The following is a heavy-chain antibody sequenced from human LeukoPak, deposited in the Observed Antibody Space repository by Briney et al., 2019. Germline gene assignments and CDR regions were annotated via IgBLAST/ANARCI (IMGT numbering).Heavy chain of an antibody. CDR3: ASEKKKGYCSGGSCGNKFDY. Sequence: GASVKVSCKASGYTFTGYYMHWVRQAPGQGLEWMGWINPNSGGTNYAQKFQGRVTMTRDTSISTAYMELSRLRSDDTAVYYCASEKKKGYCSGGSCGNKFDYWGQGTLVTVSS. D-gene: IGHD2-15*01. V-gene: IGHV1-2*02. J-gene: IGHJ4*02. CDR1: GYTFTGYY. CDR2: INPNSGGT.